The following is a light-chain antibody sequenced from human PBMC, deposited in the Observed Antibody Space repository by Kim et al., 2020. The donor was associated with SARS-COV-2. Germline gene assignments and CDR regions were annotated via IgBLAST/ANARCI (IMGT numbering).Light chain of an antibody. J-gene: IGLJ2*01. Sequence: GQSVPISFTGTILDIGGHNDVSWYQYHPGNAPKLIIYEVTQRPSGVPDRFSGSKSGNTASLTVSGVQAEDEADYYCLSDAGDYTLLFGGGTQLTVL. V-gene: IGLV2-8*01. CDR2: EVT. CDR1: ILDIGGHND. CDR3: LSDAGDYTLL.